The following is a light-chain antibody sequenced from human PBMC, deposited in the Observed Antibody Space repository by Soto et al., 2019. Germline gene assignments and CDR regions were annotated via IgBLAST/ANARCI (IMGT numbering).Light chain of an antibody. CDR2: DAS. V-gene: IGKV3D-20*02. J-gene: IGKJ1*01. CDR3: QQYQHLWT. Sequence: EIVCTQSPATLSSFPGDRVTLSCRASQYINTRLAWYQHRPGQAPRLLIFDASSRAPGIPDRFSGSGSATDFTLTISRLQSEDSAVYYCQQYQHLWTFGQGTKVDIK. CDR1: QYINTR.